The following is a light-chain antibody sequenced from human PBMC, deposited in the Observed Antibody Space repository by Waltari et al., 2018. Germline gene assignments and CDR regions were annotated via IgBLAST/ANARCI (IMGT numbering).Light chain of an antibody. Sequence: SSELTQDPAVSVALGQTGSLTCKGDSPRRNYANWYQQRPGQAPILILYGQDNRPSGIPDRFSGSTSGNTASLTITGAQAEDEADYYCLSRDTTSTRVFGGGTRLTV. J-gene: IGLJ3*02. CDR3: LSRDTTSTRV. V-gene: IGLV3-19*01. CDR2: GQD. CDR1: SPRRNY.